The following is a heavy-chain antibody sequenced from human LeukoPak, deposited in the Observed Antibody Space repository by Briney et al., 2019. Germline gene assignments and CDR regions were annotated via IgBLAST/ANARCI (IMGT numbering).Heavy chain of an antibody. Sequence: GGSLRLSCAASAFTVITNDMTWARQAPGKGLEWDSVLYSDGNTKYADSVQGRFTISRDNSKNTLYLEMNSLSPDDTAAYYCARGVEPLAANTLAYWGQGTLVTVSS. CDR2: LYSDGNT. CDR1: AFTVITND. V-gene: IGHV3-53*01. CDR3: ARGVEPLAANTLAY. D-gene: IGHD1-14*01. J-gene: IGHJ4*02.